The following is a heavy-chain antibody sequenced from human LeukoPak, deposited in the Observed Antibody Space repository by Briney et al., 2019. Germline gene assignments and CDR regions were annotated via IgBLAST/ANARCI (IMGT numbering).Heavy chain of an antibody. CDR3: AKDLGFDYDSSGYIAFDI. Sequence: GGPLRLSCAASGFTFSSYAMSWVRQAPGKGLEWVSAISGSGGSTYYADSVKGRFTISRDNSKNTLYLQMNSLRAEDTAVYYCAKDLGFDYDSSGYIAFDIWGQGTMVTVSS. D-gene: IGHD3-22*01. V-gene: IGHV3-23*01. CDR2: ISGSGGST. J-gene: IGHJ3*02. CDR1: GFTFSSYA.